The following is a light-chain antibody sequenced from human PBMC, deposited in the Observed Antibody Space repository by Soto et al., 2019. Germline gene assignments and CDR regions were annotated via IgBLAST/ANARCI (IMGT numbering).Light chain of an antibody. CDR1: QSVNSN. CDR3: QQYKNWPMYS. J-gene: IGKJ2*01. V-gene: IGKV3-15*01. CDR2: DAS. Sequence: EIVMTQSPATLSVSPGERATLSCRASQSVNSNLAWYQQKPGQAPRLLIYDASSRATGVPARFSGSGSGTEFTLTISSLQSEYFAVYYCQQYKNWPMYSFGQGTKLEIK.